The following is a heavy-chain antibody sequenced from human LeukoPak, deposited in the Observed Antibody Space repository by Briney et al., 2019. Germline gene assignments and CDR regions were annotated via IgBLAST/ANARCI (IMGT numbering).Heavy chain of an antibody. D-gene: IGHD3-10*01. CDR3: ARTMVRGVIQYGMDV. Sequence: GGSLRLSCAASGFTFSSYSMNWVRQAPGKGLEWVSSISSSSSYIYYADSVKGRFTISRDNAKNSLYLQVNSLRAEDTAVYYCARTMVRGVIQYGMDVWGQGTTVTVSS. CDR2: ISSSSSYI. J-gene: IGHJ6*02. CDR1: GFTFSSYS. V-gene: IGHV3-21*01.